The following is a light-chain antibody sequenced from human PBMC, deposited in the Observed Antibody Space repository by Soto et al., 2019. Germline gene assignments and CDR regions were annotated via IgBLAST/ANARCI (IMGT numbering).Light chain of an antibody. Sequence: EIVLTQSPATLSLSPGERATLSCRASQSIGYYLAWYQEKPGQAPRLLIYDASIRATGIPARFSGSWSGTDFTLTINGLEPEDSAVYYCQQYNAWPLLTFGGGTKVEIK. V-gene: IGKV3-11*01. CDR1: QSIGYY. J-gene: IGKJ4*01. CDR2: DAS. CDR3: QQYNAWPLLT.